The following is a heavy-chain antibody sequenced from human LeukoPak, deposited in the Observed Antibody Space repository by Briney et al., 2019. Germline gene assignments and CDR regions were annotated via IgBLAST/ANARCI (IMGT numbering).Heavy chain of an antibody. D-gene: IGHD3-10*01. Sequence: GGSLRLSCAASGFTFSSYWMSWVRQAPGKGLEWVANIKQDGSEKYYVDSVKGRFTISRDNAKNSLYLQMNSLRAEDTAVYYCARDRPFYYGSGSYLDYRGQGTLVTVSS. CDR3: ARDRPFYYGSGSYLDY. V-gene: IGHV3-7*01. CDR1: GFTFSSYW. J-gene: IGHJ4*02. CDR2: IKQDGSEK.